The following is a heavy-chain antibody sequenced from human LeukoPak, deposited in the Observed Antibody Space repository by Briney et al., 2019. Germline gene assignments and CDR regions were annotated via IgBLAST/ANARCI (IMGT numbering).Heavy chain of an antibody. J-gene: IGHJ5*02. CDR1: GGSISRYY. D-gene: IGHD2-15*01. CDR2: VYDSGTT. CDR3: ARESGYCSGGSCYWFDP. V-gene: IGHV4-59*01. Sequence: SETLSLTCTVSGGSISRYYWSWIRQSPGKGLEWIGYVYDSGTTNYNPSLKSRVTISVDTSKNQLSLKLSSVTAADTAVYYCARESGYCSGGSCYWFDPWGQGTLVTVSS.